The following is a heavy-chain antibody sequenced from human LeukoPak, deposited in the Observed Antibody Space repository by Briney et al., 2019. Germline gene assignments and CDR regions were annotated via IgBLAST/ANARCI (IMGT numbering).Heavy chain of an antibody. CDR1: GGSITSYY. CDR3: ARVTGYMIEDYFDY. Sequence: SSETLSLTCTVSGGSITSYYWSWIRQPPGKGLEWIGYIYYSGSTNYDPSLKSRVTISVDTSKNQFSLKLSSVTAADTAVYYCARVTGYMIEDYFDYWGQGTLVTVSS. CDR2: IYYSGST. J-gene: IGHJ4*02. D-gene: IGHD3-22*01. V-gene: IGHV4-59*01.